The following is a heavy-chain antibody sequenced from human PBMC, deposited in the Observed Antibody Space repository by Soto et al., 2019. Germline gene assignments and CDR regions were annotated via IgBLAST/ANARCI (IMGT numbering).Heavy chain of an antibody. V-gene: IGHV4-34*01. CDR1: GGSFSGYY. CDR2: INHSGST. CDR3: ARGQGAAAGHSNFDY. J-gene: IGHJ4*02. D-gene: IGHD6-13*01. Sequence: SETLSLTCAVYGGSFSGYYWSWIRQPPGKGLEWIGEINHSGSTNYNPSLKSRVTTSVDTSKNQFSLKLSSVTAADTAVYYCARGQGAAAGHSNFDYWGQGALVTVSS.